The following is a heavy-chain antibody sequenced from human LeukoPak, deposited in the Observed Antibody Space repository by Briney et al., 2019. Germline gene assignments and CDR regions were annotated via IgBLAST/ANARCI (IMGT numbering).Heavy chain of an antibody. D-gene: IGHD1-1*01. J-gene: IGHJ4*02. CDR2: IYPDDSDT. CDR3: ARGYNWNDLDY. Sequence: GESLKISCKGSGYSFTSYWIGWVRQMPGKGLEWMGIIYPDDSDTRYSPSFQGQVTISADKSVSTAYLQWSSLKASDTAIYFCARGYNWNDLDYWGRGTLVTVSS. V-gene: IGHV5-51*01. CDR1: GYSFTSYW.